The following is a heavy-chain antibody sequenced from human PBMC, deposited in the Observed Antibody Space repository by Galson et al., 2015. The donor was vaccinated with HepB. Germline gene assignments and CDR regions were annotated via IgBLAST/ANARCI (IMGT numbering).Heavy chain of an antibody. CDR1: GYTFTSYY. V-gene: IGHV1-46*01. D-gene: IGHD2-2*01. J-gene: IGHJ6*02. Sequence: SVKVSCKASGYTFTSYYMHWVRQAPGQGLEWMGIINPSGGSTSYAQKFQGRVTMTRDTSTSTVYMELSSLRSEDTAVYYCARMYGSSTSCSRQLHYYYYYGMDVWGQGTTVTVSS. CDR3: ARMYGSSTSCSRQLHYYYYYGMDV. CDR2: INPSGGST.